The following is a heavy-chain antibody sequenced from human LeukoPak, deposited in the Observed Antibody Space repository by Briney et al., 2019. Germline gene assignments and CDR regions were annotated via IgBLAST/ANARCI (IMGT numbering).Heavy chain of an antibody. D-gene: IGHD5-24*01. CDR2: IYYSGST. Sequence: SETLSLTCTVSGDSISGNYWTWIRQPPGKGLERIGYIYYSGSTNYNASLKSRVTISVDTSKNQFSLKLSSVTAADTAVYYCARPGDGDNLRYFDYWGQGTLVTVSS. V-gene: IGHV4-59*08. CDR3: ARPGDGDNLRYFDY. J-gene: IGHJ4*02. CDR1: GDSISGNY.